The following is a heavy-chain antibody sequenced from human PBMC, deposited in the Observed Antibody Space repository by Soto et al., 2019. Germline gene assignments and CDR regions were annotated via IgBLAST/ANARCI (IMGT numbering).Heavy chain of an antibody. V-gene: IGHV3-74*01. CDR1: GFTFDSHR. D-gene: IGHD6-19*01. Sequence: ESGGVLVQPGGSLRLSCVASGFTFDSHRMHWVRQAPGEGLVWVSRIKTDGYAAAYADSVKGRSTISRDNTKNTVYLQMNSLRAEDTAVYFCVRESGVAADCWGQGTLVTVSS. CDR3: VRESGVAADC. J-gene: IGHJ4*02. CDR2: IKTDGYAA.